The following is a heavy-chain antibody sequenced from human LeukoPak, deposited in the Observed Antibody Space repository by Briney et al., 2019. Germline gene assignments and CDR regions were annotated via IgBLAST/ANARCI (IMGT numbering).Heavy chain of an antibody. CDR2: INSDGSGT. D-gene: IGHD6-19*01. CDR3: AKDKLAVAGTGVYFDY. CDR1: GFTFSAYW. J-gene: IGHJ4*02. V-gene: IGHV3-74*01. Sequence: PGGSLRLSCAAAGFTFSAYWMHWVRHTPEKGLVWVSRINSDGSGTSYAGSVKGRFTISRDNAKNTLYLQMNSLRAEDTALYYCAKDKLAVAGTGVYFDYWGQGTLVTVSS.